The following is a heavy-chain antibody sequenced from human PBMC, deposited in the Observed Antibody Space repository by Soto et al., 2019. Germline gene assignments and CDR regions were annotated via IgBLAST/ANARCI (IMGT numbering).Heavy chain of an antibody. D-gene: IGHD2-2*01. CDR2: IIPIFGTA. J-gene: IGHJ6*02. CDR1: GGTFSSYA. CDR3: ARAKDIVLLPAARSYYGMDV. Sequence: QVQLVQSGAEVKKPGSSVKVSCKASGGTFSSYAISWVRQAPGQGLEWMGGIIPIFGTANYAQKFQGRVTINADESTSTAYMERSSLRSEAPAVYYCARAKDIVLLPAARSYYGMDVWGQGTTVTVSS. V-gene: IGHV1-69*12.